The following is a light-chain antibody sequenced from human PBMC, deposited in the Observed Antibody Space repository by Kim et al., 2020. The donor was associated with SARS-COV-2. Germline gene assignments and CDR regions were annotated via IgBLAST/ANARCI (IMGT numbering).Light chain of an antibody. CDR1: QSVNGG. CDR3: QHYCRYPYT. Sequence: ASVGDRVNITCRASQSVNGGLVAWYQQKPGKAPSLLIYKASTLESGVPSRFSGSGFGTEFTLTIIILQPEDFATYYCQHYCRYPYTFGQGTKLEI. V-gene: IGKV1-5*03. CDR2: KAS. J-gene: IGKJ2*01.